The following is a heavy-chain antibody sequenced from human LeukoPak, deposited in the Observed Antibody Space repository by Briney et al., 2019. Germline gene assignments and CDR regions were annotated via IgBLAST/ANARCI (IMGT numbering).Heavy chain of an antibody. CDR3: ARGYRTFDY. CDR2: ITDDSGTT. V-gene: IGHV3-11*04. CDR1: GFTFSAYY. Sequence: GSLRLSCAASGFTFSAYYMSWIRQAPGKNLEWLSYITDDSGTTRYADSVKGRFTISRDNAQNSLFLQMSSLRAEDTAMYFCARGYRTFDYWGQGTLVTVSS. D-gene: IGHD5-18*01. J-gene: IGHJ4*02.